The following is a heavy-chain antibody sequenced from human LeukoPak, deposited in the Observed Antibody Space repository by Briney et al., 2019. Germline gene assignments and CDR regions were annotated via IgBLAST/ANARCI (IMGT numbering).Heavy chain of an antibody. CDR2: IYPSGST. J-gene: IGHJ6*03. Sequence: SETLSLTCTVSGGSISPYHWSWIRQPAEKGLEWIGRIYPSGSTNYNLSLKDRVTISIDRSKNQFSLKLSSVTAADTALYYCARDQKVPNNNFRYYYYMDVWGKGTTVTASS. D-gene: IGHD4-11*01. V-gene: IGHV4-4*07. CDR3: ARDQKVPNNNFRYYYYMDV. CDR1: GGSISPYH.